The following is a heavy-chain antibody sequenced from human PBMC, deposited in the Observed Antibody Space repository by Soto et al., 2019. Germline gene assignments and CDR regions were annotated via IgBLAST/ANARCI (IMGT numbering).Heavy chain of an antibody. Sequence: QVQLVQSGDEVKKPGASVKDSCKAAGHIFSKSGISWLRQAPGQGLEWMGWISGYNGNKNSAQKLQGRATMTTDTSTSTAYMELRSLRPDDTAVYYCATPTTVTTFGYYGMDVWGQGTTVIVSS. CDR3: ATPTTVTTFGYYGMDV. D-gene: IGHD4-17*01. V-gene: IGHV1-18*01. CDR2: ISGYNGNK. CDR1: GHIFSKSG. J-gene: IGHJ6*02.